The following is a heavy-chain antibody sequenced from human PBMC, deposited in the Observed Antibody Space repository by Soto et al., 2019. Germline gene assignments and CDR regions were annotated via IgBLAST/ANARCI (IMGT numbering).Heavy chain of an antibody. CDR3: ARSQGSSTSLEIYYYYYYGMDV. CDR2: IIPIPGTA. V-gene: IGHV1-69*01. D-gene: IGHD2-2*01. Sequence: QVQLVQSGAEVKKPGSSVKVSCKASGGTFSSYAISWVRQAPGQGLEWMGGIIPIPGTANYAQKFQGRVTITADESTSTAYXELSSLRSEDTAVXYCARSQGSSTSLEIYYYYYYGMDVWGQGTTVTVSS. J-gene: IGHJ6*02. CDR1: GGTFSSYA.